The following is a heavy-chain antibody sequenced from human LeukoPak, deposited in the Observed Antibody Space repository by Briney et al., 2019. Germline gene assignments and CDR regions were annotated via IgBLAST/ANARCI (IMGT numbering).Heavy chain of an antibody. V-gene: IGHV1-46*01. CDR2: IYPRDGST. CDR1: GYGFISNY. Sequence: ASVKVSCKASGYGFISNYIHWVRQAPGQGLEWMGMIYPRDGSTSYAQKFQGRVTVTRDTSTSTVHMELSGLRSEDTAVYYCARDQEAFDYWGQGTLVTVSS. J-gene: IGHJ4*02. CDR3: ARDQEAFDY.